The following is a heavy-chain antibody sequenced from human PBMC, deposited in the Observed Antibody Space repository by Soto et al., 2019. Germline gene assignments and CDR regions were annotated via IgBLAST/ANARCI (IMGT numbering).Heavy chain of an antibody. CDR2: IGTAGDT. D-gene: IGHD2-15*01. V-gene: IGHV3-13*01. CDR3: TRGLSGYCSGGSCSENWFDP. CDR1: GFTFSIYD. J-gene: IGHJ5*02. Sequence: EVQLVESGGGLVQPGGSLRLPCAASGFTFSIYDMHWVRQATGKGLEWVSAIGTAGDTYYAGSVKGRFTISRENAKNSLYLQMNSLRVGDTAVYYCTRGLSGYCSGGSCSENWFDPWGQGTLVTVSS.